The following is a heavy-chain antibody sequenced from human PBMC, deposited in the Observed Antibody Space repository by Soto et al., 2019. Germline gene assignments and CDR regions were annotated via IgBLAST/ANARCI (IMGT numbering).Heavy chain of an antibody. V-gene: IGHV3-15*07. J-gene: IGHJ3*02. CDR1: GFTFSNAW. CDR2: INSKTDGGTT. D-gene: IGHD1-26*01. CDR3: TTGLPRSGGAFVT. Sequence: GGSLRLSCAASGFTFSNAWMNWVRQAPGKGLEWVGRINSKTDGGTTDYAAPVKGRFTISRDDSKNTLYLQMNSLKTEDTAVYYCTTGLPRSGGAFVTRGQGITVTVSS.